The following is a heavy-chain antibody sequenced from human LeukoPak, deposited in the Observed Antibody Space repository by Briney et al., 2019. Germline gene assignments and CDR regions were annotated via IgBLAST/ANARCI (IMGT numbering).Heavy chain of an antibody. J-gene: IGHJ4*02. CDR3: ANPRAYCSSTSCVGPFDY. CDR2: ISGSGGST. Sequence: PGGSLRLSCAASGFTFSSYSMNWVRQAPGKGLEWVSAISGSGGSTYYADSVKGRFTISRDNSKNTLYLQMNSLRAEDTAVYYCANPRAYCSSTSCVGPFDYWGQGTLVTVSS. CDR1: GFTFSSYS. V-gene: IGHV3-23*01. D-gene: IGHD2-2*01.